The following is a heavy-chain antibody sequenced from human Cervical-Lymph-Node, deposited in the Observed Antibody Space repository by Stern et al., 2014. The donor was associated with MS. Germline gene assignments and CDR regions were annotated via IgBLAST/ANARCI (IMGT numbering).Heavy chain of an antibody. V-gene: IGHV3-33*01. CDR3: ARGHIPYAYNYLFDY. J-gene: IGHJ4*02. CDR2: AWHDGSTA. D-gene: IGHD5-24*01. CDR1: GFTFSSYG. Sequence: VQLVESGGGVVQPGTSLRLSCAASGFTFSSYGMHWVRQAPGKGLEWVALAWHDGSTAYYTKSVKGRFTISRDNSQNTVSFQMNSLTAEDTAVYYCARGHIPYAYNYLFDYWGQGTLVTVSS.